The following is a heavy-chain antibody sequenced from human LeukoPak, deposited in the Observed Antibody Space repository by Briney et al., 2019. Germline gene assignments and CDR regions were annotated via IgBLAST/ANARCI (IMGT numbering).Heavy chain of an antibody. CDR1: GGSISSSSYY. CDR2: IYYSGST. V-gene: IGHV4-39*07. J-gene: IGHJ4*02. D-gene: IGHD3-10*01. Sequence: SETLSLTCTVSGGSISSSSYYWGWIRQPPGKGLEWIGSIYYSGSTNYNPSLKSRVTISVDTSKNQFSLKLSSVTAADTAVYYCARGSGSYSAPIDYWGQGTLVTVSS. CDR3: ARGSGSYSAPIDY.